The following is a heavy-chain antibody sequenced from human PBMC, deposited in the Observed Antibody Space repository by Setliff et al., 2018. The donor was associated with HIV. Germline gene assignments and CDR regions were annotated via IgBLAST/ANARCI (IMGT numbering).Heavy chain of an antibody. CDR1: GYSINSGFS. CDR3: ARPRRVRSRAWYWFDI. V-gene: IGHV4-38-2*01. D-gene: IGHD6-19*01. Sequence: ASETLSLTCAASGYSINSGFSRAWIRQPPGQGPQWIGSIYQSGSIYYNPSLQSRVTISVDSSKNQFSLNLFSVTVADTAVYYCARPRRVRSRAWYWFDIWGQGTLVTVSS. CDR2: IYQSGSI. J-gene: IGHJ5*02.